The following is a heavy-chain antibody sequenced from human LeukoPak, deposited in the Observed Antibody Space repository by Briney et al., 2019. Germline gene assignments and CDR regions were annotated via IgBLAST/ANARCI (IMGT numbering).Heavy chain of an antibody. D-gene: IGHD6-13*01. V-gene: IGHV3-30*03. CDR2: ISYNGNDK. CDR1: GFTFSSYS. Sequence: PGGSQRLSCAASGFTFSSYSMNWVRQAPGKGLEWVSVISYNGNDKYYTESVKGRFTISRDNSNNTLYLQMNSLRGEDTAVYYCARGHYGIIWYDFFFDYWGQGSLVTVSS. CDR3: ARGHYGIIWYDFFFDY. J-gene: IGHJ4*02.